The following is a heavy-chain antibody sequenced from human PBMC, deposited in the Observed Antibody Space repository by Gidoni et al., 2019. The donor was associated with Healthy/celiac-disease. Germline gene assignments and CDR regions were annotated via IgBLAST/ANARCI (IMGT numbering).Heavy chain of an antibody. V-gene: IGHV3-30*03. CDR1: GPTSSSYG. Sequence: QVQLVESGGGVVQPGRSLRLSGAASGPTSSSYGRHWVRQAQGKGLEWVAFRSYDGSNKYYADSGTGRFTISRDNSKNTLYLQMNSLRAEDTAVYCCAGEYSGYDYYYYYGMDVWGQGTTVTVSS. J-gene: IGHJ6*02. CDR2: RSYDGSNK. CDR3: AGEYSGYDYYYYYGMDV. D-gene: IGHD5-12*01.